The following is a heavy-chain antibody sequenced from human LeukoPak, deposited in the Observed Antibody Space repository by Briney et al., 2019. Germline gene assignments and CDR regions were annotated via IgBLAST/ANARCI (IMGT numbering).Heavy chain of an antibody. Sequence: GGSLRLSCAASGFTFSSYAMSWVRQAPGKGLEWVSAISGSGGSTYYADSVKGRFAISRDNSKNTLYLQMNSLRAEDTAVYYCAKDPRYGRFFDYWGQGTLVTVSS. J-gene: IGHJ4*02. V-gene: IGHV3-23*01. CDR2: ISGSGGST. D-gene: IGHD5-18*01. CDR3: AKDPRYGRFFDY. CDR1: GFTFSSYA.